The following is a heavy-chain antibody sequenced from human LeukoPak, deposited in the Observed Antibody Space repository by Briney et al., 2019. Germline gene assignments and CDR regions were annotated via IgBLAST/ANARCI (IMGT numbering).Heavy chain of an antibody. Sequence: SGTLSLTCAVSGGSISSNNWWWSWVRQPPGKGLEWIGEIYHSGSTNYNPSLKSRVTISVDTSKNQFSLKLSSVTAADTAVYYCAKGMSFGSGSSLEYWGQGTLVAVSS. D-gene: IGHD3-10*01. V-gene: IGHV4-4*02. J-gene: IGHJ4*02. CDR2: IYHSGST. CDR1: GGSISSNNW. CDR3: AKGMSFGSGSSLEY.